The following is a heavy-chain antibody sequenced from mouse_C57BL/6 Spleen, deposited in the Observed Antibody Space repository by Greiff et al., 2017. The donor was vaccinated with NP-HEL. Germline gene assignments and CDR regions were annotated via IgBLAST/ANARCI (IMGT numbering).Heavy chain of an antibody. CDR2: ISDGGSYT. Sequence: DVKLVESGGGLVKPGGSLKLSCAASGFTFSSYAMSWVRQTPEKRLEWVATISDGGSYTYYPDNVKGRFTISRDNAKNNLYLQMSHLKSEDTAMYYCARDPDGYDEYYFDYWGQGTTLTVSS. CDR3: ARDPDGYDEYYFDY. D-gene: IGHD2-2*01. CDR1: GFTFSSYA. V-gene: IGHV5-4*01. J-gene: IGHJ2*01.